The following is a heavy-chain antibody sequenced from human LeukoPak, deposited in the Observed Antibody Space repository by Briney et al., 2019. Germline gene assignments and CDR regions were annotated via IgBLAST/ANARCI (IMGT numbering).Heavy chain of an antibody. CDR1: GFTFSSYS. V-gene: IGHV3-21*01. D-gene: IGHD2-2*01. CDR2: ISSSSSYI. J-gene: IGHJ5*02. CDR3: ARPYSVQLLSSWFDP. Sequence: GGSLRLSCAASGFTFSSYSMNWVRQAPGKGLEWVSSISSSSSYIYYADSVKGRFTISRGNAKNSLYLQMNSLRAEDTAVYYCARPYSVQLLSSWFDPWGQGTLVTVSS.